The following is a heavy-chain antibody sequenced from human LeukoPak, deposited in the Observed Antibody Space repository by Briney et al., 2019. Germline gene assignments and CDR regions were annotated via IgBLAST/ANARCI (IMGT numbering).Heavy chain of an antibody. CDR3: ARDGVVGTGIAFDI. V-gene: IGHV1-3*01. Sequence: ASVKVSCKASGGTFSSYAISWVRQAPGQRLEWMGWIIPGNGKTKYSQKFQGRVSITRDTSATTVYMDLSSLRSEDTAVYYCARDGVVGTGIAFDIWGQGTMVTVSS. J-gene: IGHJ3*02. CDR2: IIPGNGKT. D-gene: IGHD7-27*01. CDR1: GGTFSSYA.